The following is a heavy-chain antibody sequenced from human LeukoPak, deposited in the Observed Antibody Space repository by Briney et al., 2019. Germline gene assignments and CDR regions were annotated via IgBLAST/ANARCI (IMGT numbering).Heavy chain of an antibody. CDR3: ARVYGSGSFNL. Sequence: GGSLRLSCVASGFAVSTTYMSWVRQAPGKGLEWVSVIYDGDNANYADSVKGRFTISKDIPTNTLYLQMNSLRVDDTAVYYCARVYGSGSFNLWGQGTLVTVSS. J-gene: IGHJ5*02. V-gene: IGHV3-66*01. CDR2: IYDGDNA. D-gene: IGHD3-10*01. CDR1: GFAVSTTY.